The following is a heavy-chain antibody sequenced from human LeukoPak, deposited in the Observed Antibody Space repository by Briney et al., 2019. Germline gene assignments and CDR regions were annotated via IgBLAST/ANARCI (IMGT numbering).Heavy chain of an antibody. J-gene: IGHJ4*02. V-gene: IGHV3-33*06. CDR1: GFTFSSYG. Sequence: GRSLRLSCAASGFTFSSYGMHWVRQAPGKGLEWVAVIWYDGSNKYYADSVKGRFTISRDNSKNTLYLQMNSLRAEDTAVYYCAKEGDYYDSSNYFDYWGQGTLVTVSS. CDR3: AKEGDYYDSSNYFDY. D-gene: IGHD3-22*01. CDR2: IWYDGSNK.